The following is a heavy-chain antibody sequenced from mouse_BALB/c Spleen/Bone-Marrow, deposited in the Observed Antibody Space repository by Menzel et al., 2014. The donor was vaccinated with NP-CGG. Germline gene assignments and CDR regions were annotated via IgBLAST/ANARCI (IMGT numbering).Heavy chain of an antibody. D-gene: IGHD2-14*01. CDR1: GFTFSSYG. J-gene: IGHJ4*01. V-gene: IGHV5-9-2*01. CDR3: ARGHYRYDAYAMDY. CDR2: ISGGGSYT. Sequence: EVMLVESGGGLVKPGGSLKLSCAASGFTFSSYGMSWVRQTPEKRLEWVATISGGGSYTYYPDSVKGRFTISRDNAKNNLYLQKSSLRSEDTALYYCARGHYRYDAYAMDYWGQGTSVTVSS.